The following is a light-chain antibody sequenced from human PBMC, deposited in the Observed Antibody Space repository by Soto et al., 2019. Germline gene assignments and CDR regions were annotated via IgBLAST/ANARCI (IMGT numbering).Light chain of an antibody. CDR1: QSVSSN. V-gene: IGKV3-15*01. CDR2: GAS. J-gene: IGKJ4*01. Sequence: EIVMKQSPATLSVYPWERATLSCMASQSVSSNLAWYQQKPGQAPSLLIYGASTRASGIPLRFSGSGSGTEFTLTISSLQSEDFAVYYCQQYSNWPPVTFGGGTNVDIK. CDR3: QQYSNWPPVT.